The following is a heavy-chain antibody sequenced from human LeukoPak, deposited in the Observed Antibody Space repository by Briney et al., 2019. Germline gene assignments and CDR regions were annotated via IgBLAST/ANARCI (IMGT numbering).Heavy chain of an antibody. CDR2: ISGDGSNK. J-gene: IGHJ4*02. CDR1: GFIFSSYG. CDR3: AKDIRQQWLANYFDY. Sequence: GGSLRLSCAATGFIFSSYGMHWVRQAPGKGLEWVAVISGDGSNKYYADPVKGRFTISRDNSKNMLYLQMNSLRGDDTAVYYCAKDIRQQWLANYFDYWGQGTLVTVSS. D-gene: IGHD6-19*01. V-gene: IGHV3-30*18.